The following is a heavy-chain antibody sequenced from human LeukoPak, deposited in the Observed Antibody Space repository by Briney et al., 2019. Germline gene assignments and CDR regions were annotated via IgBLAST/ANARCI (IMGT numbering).Heavy chain of an antibody. V-gene: IGHV3-9*01. D-gene: IGHD6-19*01. CDR2: ISWNSGSI. Sequence: GGSLRLSCAASGFTFDDYAMHWVRQAPGKGLEWVSGISWNSGSIGYADSVKGRFTISRDNAKNSLYQQMNSLRAEDTALYYCAKASYSSGWTAGDYFDYWGQGTLVTVSS. CDR1: GFTFDDYA. CDR3: AKASYSSGWTAGDYFDY. J-gene: IGHJ4*02.